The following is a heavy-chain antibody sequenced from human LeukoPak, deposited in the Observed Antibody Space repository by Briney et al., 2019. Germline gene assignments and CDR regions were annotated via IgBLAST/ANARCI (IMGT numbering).Heavy chain of an antibody. CDR3: ARDKYSSGWFYFDY. Sequence: SGGSLRLSRAASGFTVSSNYMYWVRQAPGEWLEWVSVIYSAGSTYYADSVKGRFTISRENSKNTLYLQMNSLRAEDTAVYYCARDKYSSGWFYFDYRGQGSLVTVSS. D-gene: IGHD6-19*01. CDR2: IYSAGST. V-gene: IGHV3-53*01. J-gene: IGHJ4*02. CDR1: GFTVSSNY.